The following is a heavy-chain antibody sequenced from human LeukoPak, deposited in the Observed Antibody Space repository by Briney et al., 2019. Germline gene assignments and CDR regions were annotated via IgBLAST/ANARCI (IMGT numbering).Heavy chain of an antibody. CDR1: GGSISSYY. V-gene: IGHV4-59*01. Sequence: PSETLSLTCTVSGGSISSYYWSWIRQPPGKGLEWIGYIYYSESTNYNPSLKSRVTISVDTSKNQFSLKLSSVTAADTAVYYCARHEGSGWYHWFDPWGQGTLVTVSS. CDR2: IYYSEST. J-gene: IGHJ5*02. CDR3: ARHEGSGWYHWFDP. D-gene: IGHD6-19*01.